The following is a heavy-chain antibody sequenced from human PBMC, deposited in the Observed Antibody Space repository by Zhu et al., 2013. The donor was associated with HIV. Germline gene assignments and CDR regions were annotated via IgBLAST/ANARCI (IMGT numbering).Heavy chain of an antibody. V-gene: IGHV1-2*02. CDR1: GYTFTGHY. J-gene: IGHJ3*01. Sequence: QVQLMQSGAEVKKPGASVKVSCKASGYTFTGHYIHWVRQAPGQGLEWMGWFSPYGGATNYAQKFQGRVSMTGDTTIHTAYMQLNRLVYDDTAVHYCARDERALDVWGQGTMVTVSS. CDR2: FSPYGGAT. CDR3: ARDERALDV. D-gene: IGHD6-25*01.